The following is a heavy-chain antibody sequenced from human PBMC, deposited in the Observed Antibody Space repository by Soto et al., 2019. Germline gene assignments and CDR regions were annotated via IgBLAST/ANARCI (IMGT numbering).Heavy chain of an antibody. Sequence: EVQLMETGGGLIQPGGSLRLSCTASDFTVTSNYMSWVRQAPGKGLEWVSVVYSGGITYYADSVKGRFTISRDSSKNTLYVQMKSLRAEDTAVYYCAITYNGRFFDIWGQGTMVTVSS. CDR1: DFTVTSNY. CDR3: AITYNGRFFDI. CDR2: VYSGGIT. V-gene: IGHV3-53*02. D-gene: IGHD1-26*01. J-gene: IGHJ3*02.